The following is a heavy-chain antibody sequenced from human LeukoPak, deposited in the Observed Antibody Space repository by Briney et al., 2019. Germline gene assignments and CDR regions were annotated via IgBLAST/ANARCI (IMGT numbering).Heavy chain of an antibody. CDR2: INHSGTT. Sequence: SETLSLTRAVYGGSFSGHYWSWVRQHPGKGLECIGEINHSGTTNYNPSLKSRLTMTVDTSKNQFSLKLNSVTAADTAVYYCARDAYDSSGYSFDYWGQGTLVTVSS. CDR3: ARDAYDSSGYSFDY. J-gene: IGHJ4*02. V-gene: IGHV4-34*01. CDR1: GGSFSGHY. D-gene: IGHD3-22*01.